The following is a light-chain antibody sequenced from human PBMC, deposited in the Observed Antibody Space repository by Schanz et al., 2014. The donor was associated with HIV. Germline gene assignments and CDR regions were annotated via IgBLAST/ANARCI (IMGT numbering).Light chain of an antibody. CDR1: SSTFRSNA. V-gene: IGLV1-44*01. CDR3: AGWDDSLNVWV. Sequence: QSVLTQPPSASGTPGQRVTISCSGSSSTFRSNAVNWYQQLPGTAPKLLIYNTYHRPSGVPDRFSGSQSGTSASLAISGLQSEDEADYYCAGWDDSLNVWVFGGGTKLTVL. CDR2: NTY. J-gene: IGLJ3*02.